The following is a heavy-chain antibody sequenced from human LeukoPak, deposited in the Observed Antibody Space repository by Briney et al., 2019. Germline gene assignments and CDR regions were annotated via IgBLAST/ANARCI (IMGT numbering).Heavy chain of an antibody. J-gene: IGHJ4*02. Sequence: GGSLRLSCAASGFTFSSYGMSWVRQAPGKGLEWVSGISGSDGSTNYADSVKGRFTISRENSKNTLYLQMNSLRAEDTAVYYCAKDSAKKYDDYWGQGTLVTVSS. V-gene: IGHV3-23*01. D-gene: IGHD2/OR15-2a*01. CDR3: AKDSAKKYDDY. CDR1: GFTFSSYG. CDR2: ISGSDGST.